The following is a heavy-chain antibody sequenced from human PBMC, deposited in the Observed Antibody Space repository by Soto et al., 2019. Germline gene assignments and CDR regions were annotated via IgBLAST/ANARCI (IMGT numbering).Heavy chain of an antibody. V-gene: IGHV4-38-2*01. J-gene: IGHJ4*02. CDR3: ARGAEDYGRHPFYFDS. D-gene: IGHD4-17*01. Sequence: SETLSLTCAVSTRPINSAYYWGWLRQPPGKGLEGIGGVFHSGTSYYNPSPKSRVTTSLDTSKNQFSLMLSPVTATDTAVYYCARGAEDYGRHPFYFDSWGQGTLVTVSS. CDR1: TRPINSAYY. CDR2: VFHSGTS.